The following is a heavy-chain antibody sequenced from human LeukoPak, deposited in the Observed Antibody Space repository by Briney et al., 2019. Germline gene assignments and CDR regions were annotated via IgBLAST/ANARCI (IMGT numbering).Heavy chain of an antibody. CDR1: GYTFTGYY. Sequence: ASVKVSCKASGYTFTGYYMHWVRQAPGQGLEWMARINPNSGGTNYAQKFQGRVTMTRDTSISTAYMELNRLRSDDTAVYYCARPSSRYDYVWGSYRFPLDYWGQGTLVTVSS. CDR2: INPNSGGT. D-gene: IGHD3-16*02. V-gene: IGHV1-2*06. J-gene: IGHJ4*02. CDR3: ARPSSRYDYVWGSYRFPLDY.